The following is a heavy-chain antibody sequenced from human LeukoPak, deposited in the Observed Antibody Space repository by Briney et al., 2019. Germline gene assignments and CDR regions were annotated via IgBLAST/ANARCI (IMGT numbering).Heavy chain of an antibody. V-gene: IGHV1-18*01. CDR3: ARDQYYGDYVAYYGMDV. CDR2: ISAYNGNT. CDR1: GYTFTSYG. J-gene: IGHJ6*02. D-gene: IGHD4-17*01. Sequence: ASVKVSCKASGYTFTSYGISWVRQAPGQGLEWMGWISAYNGNTNYAQKLQGRVTMTTDTSTSTAYMELRSLRSDDTAVYYCARDQYYGDYVAYYGMDVWGQGTTVTVSS.